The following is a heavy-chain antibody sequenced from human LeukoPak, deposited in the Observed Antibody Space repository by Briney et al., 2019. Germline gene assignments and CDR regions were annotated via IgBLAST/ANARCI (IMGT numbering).Heavy chain of an antibody. V-gene: IGHV4-4*07. CDR3: ARLVRGLHRLNIGRDGDYATGYYLDS. D-gene: IGHD4-17*01. CDR1: GGSISSYY. Sequence: LETLSLTCTVSGGSISSYYWSWIRQPAGKGLEWIGRIYTSGSTNYDPSLKSRVTISVDTSKNQFSLKLSSVTAADTAVYYCARLVRGLHRLNIGRDGDYATGYYLDSWGQGTLVTVSS. CDR2: IYTSGST. J-gene: IGHJ4*02.